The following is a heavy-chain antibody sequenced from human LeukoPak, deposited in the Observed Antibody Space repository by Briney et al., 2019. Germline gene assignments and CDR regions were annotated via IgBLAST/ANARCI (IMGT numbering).Heavy chain of an antibody. V-gene: IGHV5-51*01. D-gene: IGHD5-24*01. J-gene: IGHJ4*02. Sequence: GESLKISCKGLGYDFSTYWNAWVRRGPGKGLEWVGIIYPGGSDTRYDPSFQGQVTISADRSTSTAYLQWSSLRASDTAMYYCARASRDGYNQNFDHWGQGTLVTVSS. CDR3: ARASRDGYNQNFDH. CDR2: IYPGGSDT. CDR1: GYDFSTYW.